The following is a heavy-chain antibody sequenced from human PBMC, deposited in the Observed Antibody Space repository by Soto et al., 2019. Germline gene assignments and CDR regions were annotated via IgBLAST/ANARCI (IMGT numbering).Heavy chain of an antibody. CDR2: IWADGETK. V-gene: IGHV3-33*01. CDR1: GFTLSFYG. J-gene: IGHJ3*02. D-gene: IGHD6-19*01. Sequence: GGSLRLSCEGSGFTLSFYGMHWVRQAPGRGLEWVAVIWADGETKYYADSVKGRFTVSRDSSKSTLSLQMDSLRLEDTAVYYCVREVEVAGGPPGGAFQIWGPGTMVTVSS. CDR3: VREVEVAGGPPGGAFQI.